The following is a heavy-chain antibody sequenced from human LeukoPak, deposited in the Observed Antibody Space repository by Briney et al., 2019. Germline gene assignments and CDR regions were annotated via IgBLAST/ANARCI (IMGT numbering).Heavy chain of an antibody. J-gene: IGHJ4*02. CDR2: IKSKTDGGTT. CDR1: GFSGHW. V-gene: IGHV3-15*01. Sequence: AGESLRLSCVGSGFSGHWLNWVRQAPGKGLEWVGRIKSKTDGGTTDYAAPVKGRFTISTDDSKNTLYLQVNSLKTEDTAVYYCTTGTGRTDFDYWGQGILVTVSS. D-gene: IGHD1-14*01. CDR3: TTGTGRTDFDY.